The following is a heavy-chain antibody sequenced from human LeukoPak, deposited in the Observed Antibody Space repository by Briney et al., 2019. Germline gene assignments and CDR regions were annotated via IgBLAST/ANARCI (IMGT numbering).Heavy chain of an antibody. Sequence: PSETLSLTCTVSGASIRSYYWSWIRQPPGKGLEWIGSIYYRGSAYYKPSLTSRVTISVDTSKNHFSLKLSSVTAADTAVYYCARHNYYGSGGTLDYWGQGTLVTVSS. CDR2: IYYRGSA. J-gene: IGHJ4*02. CDR3: ARHNYYGSGGTLDY. CDR1: GASIRSYY. D-gene: IGHD3-22*01. V-gene: IGHV4-59*05.